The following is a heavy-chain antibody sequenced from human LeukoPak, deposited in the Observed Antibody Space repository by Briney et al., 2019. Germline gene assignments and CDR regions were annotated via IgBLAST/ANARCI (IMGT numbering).Heavy chain of an antibody. Sequence: GGSLRLSCAASGFTFSSYSMNWVRQAPGNGLEWVSSISSSSSYIYYADSVKGRFTISRDNSKNTLYLQMNSLRAEDTAVYYCAQGEVLRYFDWFDYWGQGTPVTVSS. CDR2: ISSSSSYI. CDR1: GFTFSSYS. V-gene: IGHV3-21*04. J-gene: IGHJ5*01. CDR3: AQGEVLRYFDWFDY. D-gene: IGHD2-15*01.